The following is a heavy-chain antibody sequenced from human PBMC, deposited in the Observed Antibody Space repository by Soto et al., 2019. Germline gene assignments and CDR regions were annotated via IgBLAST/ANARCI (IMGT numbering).Heavy chain of an antibody. D-gene: IGHD6-6*01. CDR1: GGTFSSYA. Sequence: QVQLVQSGAEVKKPGSSVKVSCKASGGTFSSYAISWVRQAPGQGLEWMGGIIPIFGTANYAQKFQGRVTITADESTSTAYMELSSLRSEDTAVYYCARDHSSSFDYYYGMDVWGQGTTVTVSS. CDR3: ARDHSSSFDYYYGMDV. CDR2: IIPIFGTA. V-gene: IGHV1-69*01. J-gene: IGHJ6*02.